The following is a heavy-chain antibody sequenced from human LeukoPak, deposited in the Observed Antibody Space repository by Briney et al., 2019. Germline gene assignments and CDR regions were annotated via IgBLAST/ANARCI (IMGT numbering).Heavy chain of an antibody. CDR1: GFTLSSYA. V-gene: IGHV3-23*01. J-gene: IGHJ4*02. CDR3: AKDRQQLVREDYFDY. CDR2: VDGGGGGT. Sequence: GGSLRLSCAASGFTLSSYAMTWVRQAPGRGLEWVSSVDGGGGGTYYADSVKGRFTISRDNSKNTLYLQMNSLRAEDTAVYYCAKDRQQLVREDYFDYWGQGTLVTVSS. D-gene: IGHD6-13*01.